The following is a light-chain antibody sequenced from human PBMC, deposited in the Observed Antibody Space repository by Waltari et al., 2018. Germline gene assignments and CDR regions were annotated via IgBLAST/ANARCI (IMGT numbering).Light chain of an antibody. J-gene: IGLJ3*02. Sequence: NFMLTQPHSVSESPGKTVTISCTRSSGSIASNYVQWYQQRPGSAPTTVIYENNQRPSGVSERCSGSIDSSPNSAPLTISGLKAEDEADYYCQSYYGTDWVFGGGTKLTVL. CDR3: QSYYGTDWV. CDR1: SGSIASNY. V-gene: IGLV6-57*04. CDR2: ENN.